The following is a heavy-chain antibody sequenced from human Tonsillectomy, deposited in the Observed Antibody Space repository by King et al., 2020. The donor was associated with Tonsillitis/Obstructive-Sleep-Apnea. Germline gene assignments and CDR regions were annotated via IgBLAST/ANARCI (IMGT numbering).Heavy chain of an antibody. CDR3: ARDGATVTTGRGDWFDP. Sequence: VQLVESGAELKKPGSSVKVSCKASGGTFSSYGVSWVRQAPGQGLEWMGRIIPILGIAKHAQKFQGRVTITADKSTSTLYMELSSLRSEDTAVYYCARDGATVTTGRGDWFDPWGQGTLVTVSS. CDR2: IIPILGIA. D-gene: IGHD4-17*01. J-gene: IGHJ5*02. V-gene: IGHV1-69*09. CDR1: GGTFSSYG.